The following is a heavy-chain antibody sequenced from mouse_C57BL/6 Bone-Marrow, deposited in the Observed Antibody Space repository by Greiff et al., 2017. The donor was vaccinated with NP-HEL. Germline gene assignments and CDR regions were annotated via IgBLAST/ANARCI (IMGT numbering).Heavy chain of an antibody. CDR3: VRVITTVVATNYYAMDY. V-gene: IGHV10-3*01. CDR1: GFTFNTSA. J-gene: IGHJ4*01. CDR2: IRSKSSNYAT. D-gene: IGHD1-1*01. Sequence: GGGLVQPKGSLKLSCAASGFTFNTSAMHWVRQAPGKGLEWVARIRSKSSNYATYYADSVKDRFTISRDDSQSMLYLQMNNLKTEDTAMYYCVRVITTVVATNYYAMDYWGQGTSVTVSS.